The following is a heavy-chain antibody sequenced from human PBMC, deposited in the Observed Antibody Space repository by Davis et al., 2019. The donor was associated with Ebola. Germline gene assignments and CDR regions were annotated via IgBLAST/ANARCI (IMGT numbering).Heavy chain of an antibody. Sequence: GESLKISCAASGFTFSSYGMHWVRQAPGKGLEWVAVISYDGSNKYYADSVKGRFTISRDNSKNTLYLQMNSLRAEDTAVYYCAREYYDFWRGFTSYHYYGMDVWGQGTTVTVSS. CDR1: GFTFSSYG. J-gene: IGHJ6*02. CDR3: AREYYDFWRGFTSYHYYGMDV. CDR2: ISYDGSNK. D-gene: IGHD3-3*01. V-gene: IGHV3-30*03.